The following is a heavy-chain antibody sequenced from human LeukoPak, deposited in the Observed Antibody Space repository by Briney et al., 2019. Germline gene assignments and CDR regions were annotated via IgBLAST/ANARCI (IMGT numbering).Heavy chain of an antibody. D-gene: IGHD4-17*01. CDR2: INPSGGST. V-gene: IGHV1-46*01. CDR1: GYTFTSYY. Sequence: ASVKVSCKASGYTFTSYYMHWVRQAPGQGLEWMGIINPSGGSTSYAQKFQGRVTITADKSTSTAYMELSSLRSEDTAVYYCARMGMTTLYEPFDYWGQGTLVTVSS. J-gene: IGHJ4*02. CDR3: ARMGMTTLYEPFDY.